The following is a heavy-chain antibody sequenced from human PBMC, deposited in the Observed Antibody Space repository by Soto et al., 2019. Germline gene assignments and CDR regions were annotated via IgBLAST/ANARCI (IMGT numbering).Heavy chain of an antibody. D-gene: IGHD7-27*01. Sequence: ASVKVSCKASGYTFSSYAMHWVRQAPGQRLEWMGWINTGYGNTKSSQKFQDRVTISRDTSASTAYMELTSLRSEDTAVYYCARDTGDGTFDFWGQGTLVTVSS. V-gene: IGHV1-3*04. CDR1: GYTFSSYA. CDR2: INTGYGNT. J-gene: IGHJ4*02. CDR3: ARDTGDGTFDF.